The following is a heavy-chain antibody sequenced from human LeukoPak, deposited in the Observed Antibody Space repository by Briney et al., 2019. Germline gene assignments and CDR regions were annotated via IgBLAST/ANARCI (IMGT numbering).Heavy chain of an antibody. D-gene: IGHD3-22*01. Sequence: PGGSLRLSCAASGFTFSTYAMNWVRQAPGKGLEWVSVISVSGRSTYYADSVKGRFTISRDNSKNNLYLQMNSLRAEDTAVYYCAKNHDSNGYHTDDAFDVWGQGTMVTVSS. J-gene: IGHJ3*01. CDR2: ISVSGRST. CDR3: AKNHDSNGYHTDDAFDV. CDR1: GFTFSTYA. V-gene: IGHV3-23*01.